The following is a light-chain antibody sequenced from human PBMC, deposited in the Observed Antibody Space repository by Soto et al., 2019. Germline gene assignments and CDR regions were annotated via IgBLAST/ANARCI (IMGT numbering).Light chain of an antibody. CDR1: HNLDKW. J-gene: IGKJ1*01. CDR3: QQSYSTPRT. CDR2: AAY. Sequence: DIQMTQSPSTLSASVGDRATITCRASHNLDKWLAWYQQKPGKAPKLLIYAAYSLQSGVTSRFSGSGSGTDFTLTISSLQPEDFATYYCQQSYSTPRTFGQGTKVDIK. V-gene: IGKV1-39*01.